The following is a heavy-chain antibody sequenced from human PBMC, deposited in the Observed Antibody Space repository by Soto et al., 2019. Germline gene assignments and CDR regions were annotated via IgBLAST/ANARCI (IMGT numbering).Heavy chain of an antibody. V-gene: IGHV1-2*04. D-gene: IGHD2-8*01. CDR3: ARGDSTDCSNGVCSFFYNHDMDV. CDR1: GYSFTDYH. CDR2: INPKSGGT. J-gene: IGHJ6*02. Sequence: ASVKVSGKASGYSFTDYHIHWVRQAPGQGLEWLGRINPKSGGTSTAQKFQGWVTMTTDTSISTASMELTRLTSDDTAIYYCARGDSTDCSNGVCSFFYNHDMDVWGQGTTVTVSS.